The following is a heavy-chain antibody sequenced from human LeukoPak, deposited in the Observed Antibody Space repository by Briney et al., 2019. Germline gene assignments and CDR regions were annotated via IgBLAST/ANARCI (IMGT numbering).Heavy chain of an antibody. D-gene: IGHD6-6*01. CDR3: ARDRRSIAARRDYYYYMDV. CDR1: GGAISSYY. J-gene: IGHJ6*03. CDR2: IYTSGST. V-gene: IGHV4-4*07. Sequence: PSQTLSLTCTVSGGAISSYYWSWIRQPAGKGLEWIGRIYTSGSTNYNPSLKSRVTMSVDTSKNQFSLKLSSVTAADTAVYYCARDRRSIAARRDYYYYMDVWGKGTTVTVSS.